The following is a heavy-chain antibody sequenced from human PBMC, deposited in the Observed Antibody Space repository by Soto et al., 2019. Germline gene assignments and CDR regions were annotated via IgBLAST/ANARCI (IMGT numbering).Heavy chain of an antibody. J-gene: IGHJ6*01. D-gene: IGHD3-3*01. CDR3: ARQAQRTIFGPQPSYGIDV. V-gene: IGHV1-69*13. Sequence: VASVKVSCKASGGTFSSYSISWVRQAPRQGLEWMGGIIPIFGTANYAQKFQGRVTITADESTSTAYMELSSLRSEDTAVYYCARQAQRTIFGPQPSYGIDVWGQGTTVTVSS. CDR2: IIPIFGTA. CDR1: GGTFSSYS.